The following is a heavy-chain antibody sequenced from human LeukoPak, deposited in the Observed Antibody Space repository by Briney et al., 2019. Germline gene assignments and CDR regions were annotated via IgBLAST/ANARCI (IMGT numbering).Heavy chain of an antibody. CDR1: GGSISRYY. CDR2: IYTSGST. J-gene: IGHJ4*02. Sequence: SETLSLTCTVSGGSISRYYWSWIRQPAGKGLEWIGRIYTSGSTNYNPSLKSRVTISVDKSKNQFALKLSSVTAADTAVYYCARDPGYSYAFDYWGQGTLLTVSS. CDR3: ARDPGYSYAFDY. V-gene: IGHV4-4*07. D-gene: IGHD5-18*01.